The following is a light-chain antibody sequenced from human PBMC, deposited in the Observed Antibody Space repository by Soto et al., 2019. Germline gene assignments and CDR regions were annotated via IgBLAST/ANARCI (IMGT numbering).Light chain of an antibody. CDR2: WAS. CDR1: QSVLHRSSNKNF. CDR3: QHYYNTPWT. J-gene: IGKJ1*01. Sequence: DIVMTQSPDSLAVSLGERATVNCKSSQSVLHRSSNKNFLAWYQQKPGQPPKLLISWASTRESGVPDRFSGSGSETDFALTISSLWAEDVAVYFCQHYYNTPWTFGQGTKVEIK. V-gene: IGKV4-1*01.